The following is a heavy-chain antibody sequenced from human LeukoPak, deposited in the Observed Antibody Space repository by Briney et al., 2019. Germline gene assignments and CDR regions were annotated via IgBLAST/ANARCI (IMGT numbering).Heavy chain of an antibody. V-gene: IGHV1-18*01. Sequence: ASVKVSCKASGYTFTSYGINGVRQAPGQGLEWMGWINTNNVNRNYAQKLQGRVTMTTDTSTNTAYMELMSLTSDDTAVYYCARAGQLDYWGQGTLVTVSS. CDR2: INTNNVNR. CDR3: ARAGQLDY. CDR1: GYTFTSYG. D-gene: IGHD1-1*01. J-gene: IGHJ4*02.